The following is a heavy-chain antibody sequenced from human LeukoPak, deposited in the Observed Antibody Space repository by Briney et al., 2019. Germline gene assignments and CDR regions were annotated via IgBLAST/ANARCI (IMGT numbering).Heavy chain of an antibody. CDR2: INHSGST. CDR1: GGSFSGYY. V-gene: IGHV4-34*01. Sequence: PSETLSLTCAVYGGSFSGYYWSWIRQPPGKGLEWIGEINHSGSTNYNPSLKSRVTISVDTSKNQFSLKLSSVTAADTAVYYCARGRLAAAYLYYYYGMDVWGQGTTVTVSS. J-gene: IGHJ6*02. D-gene: IGHD6-13*01. CDR3: ARGRLAAAYLYYYYGMDV.